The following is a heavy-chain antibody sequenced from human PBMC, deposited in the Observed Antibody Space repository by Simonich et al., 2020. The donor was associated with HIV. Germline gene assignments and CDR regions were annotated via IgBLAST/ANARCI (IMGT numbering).Heavy chain of an antibody. V-gene: IGHV4-4*02. Sequence: QVQLQESGPGLVKPSGTLSLTCAVYGVSISSSNWWSWVRQPPGKGLEWIGELYHSGSTTYNPYLKRRVTISVDKSKNQFSLKLSSVTAADTAVYYCARDEARIAAAGTQDWGQGTLVTVSS. D-gene: IGHD6-13*01. CDR2: LYHSGST. J-gene: IGHJ4*02. CDR1: GVSISSSNW. CDR3: ARDEARIAAAGTQD.